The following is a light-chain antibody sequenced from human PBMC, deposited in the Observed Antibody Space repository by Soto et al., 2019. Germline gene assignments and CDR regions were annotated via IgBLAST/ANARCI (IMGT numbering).Light chain of an antibody. CDR3: QQRSNWPPSIT. CDR2: ATS. J-gene: IGKJ5*01. Sequence: EIVLTQSPATLSSSPGERATLSCRAIPIVIRHLAWYQQSPGQPPRLLIYATSNRATGIPARFRGSGSGTDFTLTINCLEPEDFAVYYCQQRSNWPPSITFGQGTRLEI. V-gene: IGKV3-11*01. CDR1: PIVIRH.